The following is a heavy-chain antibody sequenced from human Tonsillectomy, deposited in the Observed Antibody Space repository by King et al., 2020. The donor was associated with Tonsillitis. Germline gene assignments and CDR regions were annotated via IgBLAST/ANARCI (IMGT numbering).Heavy chain of an antibody. CDR1: GGSISSSSYY. CDR2: IYYSGST. Sequence: LQLQESGPGLVKPSETLSLTCTVSGGSISSSSYYWGWIRQPPGKGPGGVGCIYYSGSTFYHPSLKSRVTISLDTSKHQFSLKLSSVTAADTAVYYCARRDRNYYYYYMDVWGKGTTVTVSS. CDR3: ARRDRNYYYYYMDV. V-gene: IGHV4-39*01. J-gene: IGHJ6*03.